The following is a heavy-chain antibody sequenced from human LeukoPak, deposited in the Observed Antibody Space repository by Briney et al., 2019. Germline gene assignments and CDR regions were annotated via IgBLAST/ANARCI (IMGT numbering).Heavy chain of an antibody. D-gene: IGHD3-22*01. V-gene: IGHV1-69*04. Sequence: SVKVSCKASGGTFSSYAISWVRQAPGQGLEWMVRIIPILGIANYAQKFQGRVTITADKSTSTAYMELSSLRSEDTAVYYCAREKYYYDSSGPYYFDYWGQGTLVTVSS. J-gene: IGHJ4*02. CDR1: GGTFSSYA. CDR2: IIPILGIA. CDR3: AREKYYYDSSGPYYFDY.